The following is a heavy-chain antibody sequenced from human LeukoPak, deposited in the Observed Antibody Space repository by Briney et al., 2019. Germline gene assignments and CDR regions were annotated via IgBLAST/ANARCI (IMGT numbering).Heavy chain of an antibody. D-gene: IGHD1-1*01. CDR2: ISGSGGST. Sequence: GGSLRLSCAASGFTFSSYAMSWVRQAPGKGLEWHSAISGSGGSTYYADSVKGRFTISRNNSKNTLYLQMNSLRAEDTAVYYCAKSGGYMFAWFDPWGQGTLVTVSS. CDR3: AKSGGYMFAWFDP. CDR1: GFTFSSYA. V-gene: IGHV3-23*01. J-gene: IGHJ5*02.